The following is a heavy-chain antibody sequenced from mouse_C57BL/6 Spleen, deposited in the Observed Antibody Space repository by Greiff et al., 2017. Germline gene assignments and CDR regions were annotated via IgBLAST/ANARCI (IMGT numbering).Heavy chain of an antibody. D-gene: IGHD3-2*02. CDR3: AAQASFAY. Sequence: MLVESGGGLLKPGGSLQLSFAASGFTFRSSTMSWVRQTPEKRLAWFATFSGGGVNTYYPASVKGRFAISRDNAKNTLYLQMSSLRSEDTALYYCAAQASFAYWGHGTLVTVSA. J-gene: IGHJ3*01. CDR2: FSGGGVNT. V-gene: IGHV5-9*01. CDR1: GFTFRSST.